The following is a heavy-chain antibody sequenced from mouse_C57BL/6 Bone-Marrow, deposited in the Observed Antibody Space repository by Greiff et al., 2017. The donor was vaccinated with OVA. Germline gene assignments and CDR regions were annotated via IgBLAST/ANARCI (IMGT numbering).Heavy chain of an antibody. D-gene: IGHD4-1*01. CDR2: ISGGGGNT. Sequence: EVKVVESGGGLVKPGGSLKLSCAASGFTFSSYTMSWVRQTPEKRLEWVATISGGGGNTYYPDSGKGRFTISRDNAKKTLYLQMSSLRSEDTALYYCARQDWDEDYFDYWGQGTTLTVSS. CDR3: ARQDWDEDYFDY. J-gene: IGHJ2*01. CDR1: GFTFSSYT. V-gene: IGHV5-9*01.